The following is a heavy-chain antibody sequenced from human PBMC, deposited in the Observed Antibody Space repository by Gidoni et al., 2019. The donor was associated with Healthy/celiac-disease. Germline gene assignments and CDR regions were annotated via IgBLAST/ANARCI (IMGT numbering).Heavy chain of an antibody. Sequence: QLQLQESGPGLVKPSATLSLTCTVSGGSISSSSYSWGWIRQPPGKGLEWIGSIYYSGSTYYNPSLKSRVTISVDTSKNQFSLKLSSVTAADTAVYYCARTYYDFWSGYYGYYFDYWGQGTLVTVSS. D-gene: IGHD3-3*01. J-gene: IGHJ4*02. V-gene: IGHV4-39*01. CDR3: ARTYYDFWSGYYGYYFDY. CDR1: GGSISSSSYS. CDR2: IYYSGST.